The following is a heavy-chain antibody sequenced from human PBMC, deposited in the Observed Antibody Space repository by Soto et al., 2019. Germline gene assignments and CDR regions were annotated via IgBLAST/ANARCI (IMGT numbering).Heavy chain of an antibody. CDR1: GFTFDDYT. J-gene: IGHJ4*02. CDR3: AKDAGYSSGWYPDY. Sequence: EVQLVESGGVVVQPGGSLRLSCPASGFTFDDYTMHWVRQAPGKGLEWVSLISWDGGSTYYADSVKGRFTISRDNSKNSLYLQMNSLRTEDTALYYCAKDAGYSSGWYPDYWGQGTLVTVSS. D-gene: IGHD6-19*01. V-gene: IGHV3-43*01. CDR2: ISWDGGST.